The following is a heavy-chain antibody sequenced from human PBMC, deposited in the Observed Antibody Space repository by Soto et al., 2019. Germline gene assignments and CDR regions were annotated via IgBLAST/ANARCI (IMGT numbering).Heavy chain of an antibody. D-gene: IGHD6-13*01. CDR2: IYYIWTT. CDR1: GGSISSSLYY. Sequence: QLQLQESGPGLVKPSETLSLTCTVSGGSISSSLYYWGWIRQPPGKGLGWIGSIYYIWTTYYNPSLKIRVTISVDASKNHFSLRLSSVTAADTAVYYCASSRAGSLYYFDHWGEGTLVTVSS. CDR3: ASSRAGSLYYFDH. V-gene: IGHV4-39*02. J-gene: IGHJ4*02.